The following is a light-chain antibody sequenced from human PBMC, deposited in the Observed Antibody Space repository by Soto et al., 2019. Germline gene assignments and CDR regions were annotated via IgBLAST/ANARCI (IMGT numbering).Light chain of an antibody. CDR2: EVS. Sequence: QSALTQPPSASGSPGQSVTISCTGTSRDVGGYNYGSWYQQHPGKAPKLMIYEVSERPSGVPDRVSGSKSGNTASLTVSGLQAEDEADYYCSAYAGSNNFVFGTGTKRTVL. J-gene: IGLJ1*01. CDR3: SAYAGSNNFV. V-gene: IGLV2-8*01. CDR1: SRDVGGYNY.